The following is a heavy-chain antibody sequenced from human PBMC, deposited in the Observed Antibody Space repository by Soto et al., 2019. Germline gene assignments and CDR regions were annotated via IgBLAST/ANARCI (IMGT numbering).Heavy chain of an antibody. V-gene: IGHV3-43*01. CDR2: ITWDGGST. CDR1: GFSFDDYT. CDR3: AKDINSSGWYSLDY. J-gene: IGHJ4*02. Sequence: PGGSLRLSCAASGFSFDDYTMHWVRQGPGKGLEWVSPITWDGGSTYYADSVKGRFTISRDNSKNSLYLQMNSLRTEDTALYYCAKDINSSGWYSLDYWGQGTLVNVS. D-gene: IGHD6-19*01.